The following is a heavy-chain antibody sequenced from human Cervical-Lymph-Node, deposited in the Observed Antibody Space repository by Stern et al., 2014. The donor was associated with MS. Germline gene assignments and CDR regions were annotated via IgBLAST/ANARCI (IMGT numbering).Heavy chain of an antibody. CDR1: GFTFSSYW. D-gene: IGHD7-27*01. V-gene: IGHV3-74*01. CDR2: IHSDGSRT. Sequence: EVQLVESGGGVVQPGGSLRLSCAASGFTFSSYWMHWVRQAPGKGLVWVSRIHSDGSRTDYADAVKGRFTISRDNAKNTLYLQMNSLRDEDTAVYFCARVGRANWEHGYFDLWGRGTLVTVSS. J-gene: IGHJ2*01. CDR3: ARVGRANWEHGYFDL.